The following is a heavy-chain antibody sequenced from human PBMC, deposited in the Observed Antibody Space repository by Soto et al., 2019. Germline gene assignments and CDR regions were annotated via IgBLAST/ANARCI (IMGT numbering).Heavy chain of an antibody. CDR2: INHLETT. J-gene: IGHJ4*02. V-gene: IGHV4-30-2*01. CDR1: GASITYGGYS. Sequence: LSLTCTVSGASITYGGYSWSWIRQTPGRGLEWIGYINHLETTFYNPSFESRLTLSIDRAKNQFSLNLNSMSAADRAVYFCARGGGSDSFDYWGQGILVTVSS. CDR3: ARGGGSDSFDY. D-gene: IGHD1-26*01.